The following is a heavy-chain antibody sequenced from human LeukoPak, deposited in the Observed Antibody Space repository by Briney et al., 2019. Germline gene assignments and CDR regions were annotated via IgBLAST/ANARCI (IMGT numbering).Heavy chain of an antibody. D-gene: IGHD3-10*01. CDR1: GGSISSSSYY. V-gene: IGHV4-39*01. CDR2: IYYSGST. Sequence: SETLSLTCTVSGGSISSSSYYWGWIRQPPGKGLEWIGSIYYSGSTSYNPSLKSRVSISVDSSKSQFSLKLSSVTAADTAVHYCARQYYGSGSFNFDYWGQGTLVTGSS. J-gene: IGHJ4*02. CDR3: ARQYYGSGSFNFDY.